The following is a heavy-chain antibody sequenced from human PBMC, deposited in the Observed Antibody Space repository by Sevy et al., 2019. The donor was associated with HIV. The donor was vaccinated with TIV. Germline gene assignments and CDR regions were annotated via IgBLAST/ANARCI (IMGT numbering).Heavy chain of an antibody. D-gene: IGHD6-19*01. CDR3: ARSILAVAGSYGMDV. V-gene: IGHV3-30*03. J-gene: IGHJ6*02. CDR1: GFNFSNYV. Sequence: GGSLRLSCAASGFNFSNYVLHWVRQAPGKGLEWVTFISSYGNEAAYVDSVKGRITISRDDSKNTLYLQMNSLRPEDTAVYYCARSILAVAGSYGMDVWGQGTTVTVSS. CDR2: ISSYGNEA.